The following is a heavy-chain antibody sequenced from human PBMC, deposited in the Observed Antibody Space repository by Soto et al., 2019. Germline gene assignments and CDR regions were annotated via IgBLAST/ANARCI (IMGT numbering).Heavy chain of an antibody. CDR2: VSAGGDMT. Sequence: DVQVLESGGDLVQPGGSLRLSCAASGFTFSSYAMSWVRQAPGKGLEWVSSVSAGGDMTYYSDSVKGRFTISRDNSNNALFQQMNILRIEDTALYYCARGDRGGSGSPASYYYSGLDVWGQGTTVTVS. CDR3: ARGDRGGSGSPASYYYSGLDV. D-gene: IGHD3-10*01. V-gene: IGHV3-23*01. J-gene: IGHJ6*02. CDR1: GFTFSSYA.